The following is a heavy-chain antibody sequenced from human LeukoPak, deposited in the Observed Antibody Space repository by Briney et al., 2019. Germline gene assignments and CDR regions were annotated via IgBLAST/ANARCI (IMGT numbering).Heavy chain of an antibody. D-gene: IGHD6-6*01. J-gene: IGHJ4*02. V-gene: IGHV1-69*01. CDR3: ARDGPRIAALGEDFDY. CDR1: GGTFSSYA. Sequence: SVKASCKASGGTFSSYAISWVRQAPGQGLEWMGGIIPIFGTANYAQKFQGRVTITADESTSTAYMELRSLRSEDTAVYYCARDGPRIAALGEDFDYWGQGTLVTVSS. CDR2: IIPIFGTA.